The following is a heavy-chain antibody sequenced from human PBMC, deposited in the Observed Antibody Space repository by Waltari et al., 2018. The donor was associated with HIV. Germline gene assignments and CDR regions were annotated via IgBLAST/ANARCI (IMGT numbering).Heavy chain of an antibody. V-gene: IGHV4-61*02. CDR3: ARDLYPAYTYYYGSGFDP. CDR2: IYTSGST. Sequence: QVQLQESGPGLVKPSQTLSLTCTVSGGSISSGSYYWSWIRQPAGKGLEWIGRIYTSGSTNYNPSLKSRVTISVDTSKNQFSLKLSSVTAADTAVYYCARDLYPAYTYYYGSGFDPWGQGTLVTVSS. CDR1: GGSISSGSYY. D-gene: IGHD3-10*01. J-gene: IGHJ5*02.